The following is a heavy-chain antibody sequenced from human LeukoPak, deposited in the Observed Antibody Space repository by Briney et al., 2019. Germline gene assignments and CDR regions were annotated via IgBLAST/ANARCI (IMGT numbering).Heavy chain of an antibody. CDR2: IYPVDSKT. CDR3: ARQEVVAATALDY. J-gene: IGHJ4*02. D-gene: IGHD2-15*01. Sequence: NLGESLKISCKGSGYNFTTYWIGWVRQMPGKGLEWMGIIYPVDSKTRYSPSFQGQVTISADKSISTAYLQWSSLKASDTAMYYCARQEVVAATALDYWGQGTLVTVSS. V-gene: IGHV5-51*01. CDR1: GYNFTTYW.